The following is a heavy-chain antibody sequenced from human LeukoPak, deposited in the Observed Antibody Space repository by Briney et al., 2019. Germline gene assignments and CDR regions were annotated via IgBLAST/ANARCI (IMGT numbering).Heavy chain of an antibody. D-gene: IGHD3-3*01. Sequence: SVKVSCKXSGGTFSSYAISWVRQAPGQGLEWMGRIIPIFSTANYAQKFQGRVTIATDESTSTAYMELSSLRSEDTAVYYCARLDDFWSGSNYWGQGTLVTVSS. V-gene: IGHV1-69*05. CDR2: IIPIFSTA. J-gene: IGHJ4*02. CDR1: GGTFSSYA. CDR3: ARLDDFWSGSNY.